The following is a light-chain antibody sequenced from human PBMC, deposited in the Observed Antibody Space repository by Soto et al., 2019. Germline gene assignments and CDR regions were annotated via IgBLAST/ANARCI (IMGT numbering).Light chain of an antibody. CDR1: NSDLGDHNY. V-gene: IGLV2-11*01. J-gene: IGLJ1*01. CDR3: CSYGDTSPSYV. CDR2: DVR. Sequence: QSALTQPRSVSGSPGQSVTISFTGTNSDLGDHNYVSWYQHHPGKAPKLLIYDVRRRPSGVPDRFSGSQSGNTASLTISGLQAEDEADYYCCSYGDTSPSYVFGTGTKLTVL.